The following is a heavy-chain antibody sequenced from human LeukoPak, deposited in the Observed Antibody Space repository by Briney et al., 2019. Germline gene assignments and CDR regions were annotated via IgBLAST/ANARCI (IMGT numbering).Heavy chain of an antibody. Sequence: PGGSLRLSCAASGFTFSSYAMHWVRQAPGKGLEWVAVISYDGSNKYYAESVKGRFIISRDNSKNTLYLQMNSLRAEDTAVYYCARGPQDGYIDYWGQGTLVTVSS. CDR2: ISYDGSNK. V-gene: IGHV3-30*04. D-gene: IGHD5-24*01. J-gene: IGHJ4*02. CDR1: GFTFSSYA. CDR3: ARGPQDGYIDY.